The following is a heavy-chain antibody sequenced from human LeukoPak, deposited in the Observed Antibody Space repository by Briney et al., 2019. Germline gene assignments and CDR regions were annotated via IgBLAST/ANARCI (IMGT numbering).Heavy chain of an antibody. J-gene: IGHJ5*01. CDR3: TRGRRFCGADCHSWFDS. CDR1: GFALSDYA. CDR2: ISSGATYI. V-gene: IGHV3-21*01. D-gene: IGHD2-21*02. Sequence: GGSLRLSCAASGFALSDYAINWVRQAPRKGLEWVSSISSGATYIYYADSMRGRFTISRDSAKDSVSLQMDSLRAEDTAVYYCTRGRRFCGADCHSWFDSWGQGTLVTVSS.